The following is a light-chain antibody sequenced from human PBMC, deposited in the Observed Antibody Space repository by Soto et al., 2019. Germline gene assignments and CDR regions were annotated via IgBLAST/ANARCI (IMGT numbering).Light chain of an antibody. Sequence: EIVLTHSPGTLSLSPGEIATLSCGASQSVSSSYLAWYQQKPGQAPRLLIYGASSRATGIPDRFSGSGSGTDFILTISRLEPEDFAVYYCQQYGSSGTFGQGTKVDI. V-gene: IGKV3-20*01. J-gene: IGKJ1*01. CDR2: GAS. CDR1: QSVSSSY. CDR3: QQYGSSGT.